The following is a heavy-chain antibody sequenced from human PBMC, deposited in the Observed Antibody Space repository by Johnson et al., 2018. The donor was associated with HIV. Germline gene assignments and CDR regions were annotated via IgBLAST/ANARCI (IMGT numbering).Heavy chain of an antibody. Sequence: QVQLVESGGGVVQPGRSLRLSCAASGFTFSSYAMHWVRQAPGKGLEWVAVISYDGSTKYYADSVKGRFTISRDNSKNTLYLQMNSLSAEDTSVYYCAKDSRVITYHAFDIWGQGTMVTVSS. CDR3: AKDSRVITYHAFDI. J-gene: IGHJ3*02. D-gene: IGHD3-22*01. V-gene: IGHV3-30-3*01. CDR2: ISYDGSTK. CDR1: GFTFSSYA.